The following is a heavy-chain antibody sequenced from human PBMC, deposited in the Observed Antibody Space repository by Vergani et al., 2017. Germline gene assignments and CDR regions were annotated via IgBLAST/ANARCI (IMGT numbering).Heavy chain of an antibody. CDR1: GYSFTSYW. CDR3: AREDIAAAGTGYYYYGMDV. Sequence: EVQLVQSGAEVKKPGESLRISCKGSGYSFTSYWISWVRQMPGKGLEWMGIIYPGDSDTRYSPSFQGQVTISADKSISTAYLQWSSLKASDTAMYYCAREDIAAAGTGYYYYGMDVWGQGTTVTVSS. CDR2: IYPGDSDT. D-gene: IGHD6-13*01. V-gene: IGHV5-51*01. J-gene: IGHJ6*02.